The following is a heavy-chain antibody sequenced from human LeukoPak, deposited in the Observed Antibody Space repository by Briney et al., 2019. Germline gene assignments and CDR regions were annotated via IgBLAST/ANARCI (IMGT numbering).Heavy chain of an antibody. CDR2: IHYDARRR. J-gene: IGHJ1*01. Sequence: GGSLRLCCAASGFPFSFSLMHWVRQAPGEGLEWVSIIHYDARRRTYPHSEKGRLTISRDNAENTLFLQMNSLRVEVSAIYSCVRGAGPGTPFDWGQGILVTVSS. D-gene: IGHD1-1*01. CDR3: VRGAGPGTPFD. V-gene: IGHV3-74*01. CDR1: GFPFSFSL.